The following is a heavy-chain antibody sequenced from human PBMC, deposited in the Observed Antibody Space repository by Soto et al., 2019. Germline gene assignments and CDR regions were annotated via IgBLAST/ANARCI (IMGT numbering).Heavy chain of an antibody. CDR1: GGSFSGYY. J-gene: IGHJ5*02. CDR2: INHSGST. Sequence: SETLSLTCAVYGGSFSGYYWSWIRQPPGKGLEWIGEINHSGSTNYNPSLKSRVTISVDTSKNQFSLKLSSVTAADTAVYYCARTIFGVVIIGDNWFDPWGQGTLVTVSS. CDR3: ARTIFGVVIIGDNWFDP. V-gene: IGHV4-34*01. D-gene: IGHD3-3*01.